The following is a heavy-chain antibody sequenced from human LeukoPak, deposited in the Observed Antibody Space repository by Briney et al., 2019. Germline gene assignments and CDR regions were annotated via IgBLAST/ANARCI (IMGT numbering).Heavy chain of an antibody. CDR3: ARDYYGSGLPYYFDY. CDR1: GFTFSSYS. Sequence: PGGSLRLSGAASGFTFSSYSMNWVRQGPGXGLEWGAYISSSSSTIYYADSVKGRFTISRDNAKNSLYLQMNSLRDEDTAVYYCARDYYGSGLPYYFDYWGQGTLVTVSS. D-gene: IGHD3-10*01. CDR2: ISSSSSTI. J-gene: IGHJ4*02. V-gene: IGHV3-48*02.